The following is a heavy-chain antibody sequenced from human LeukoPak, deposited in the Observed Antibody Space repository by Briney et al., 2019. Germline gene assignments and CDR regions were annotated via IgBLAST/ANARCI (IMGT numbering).Heavy chain of an antibody. CDR2: IIPILGIA. CDR1: GGTFSSYA. D-gene: IGHD3-22*01. Sequence: EASVKVSCKASGGTFSSYAISWVRQAPGQGLEWMGRIIPILGIANYAQKFQGRVMITADKSTSTAYMELSSLRSEDTAVYYCARGAYYYDNPDYYFDYWGQGTLVTVSS. J-gene: IGHJ4*02. V-gene: IGHV1-69*04. CDR3: ARGAYYYDNPDYYFDY.